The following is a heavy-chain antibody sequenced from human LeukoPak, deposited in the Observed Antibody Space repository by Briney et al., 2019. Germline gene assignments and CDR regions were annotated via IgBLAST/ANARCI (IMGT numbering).Heavy chain of an antibody. J-gene: IGHJ6*03. CDR2: IYTSGST. D-gene: IGHD3-22*01. CDR1: GGSISSYY. Sequence: SETLSLTCTVSGGSISSYYWSWIRQPAGKGLEWIGRIYTSGSTNYNPSLKSRVTISVDTSKNQFSLKLSSVTAADTAVYYCTRGSIAYYYMDVWGKGTTVTVSS. V-gene: IGHV4-4*07. CDR3: TRGSIAYYYMDV.